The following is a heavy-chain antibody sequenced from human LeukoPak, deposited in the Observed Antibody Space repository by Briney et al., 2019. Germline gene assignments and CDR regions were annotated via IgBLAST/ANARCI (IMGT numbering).Heavy chain of an antibody. J-gene: IGHJ4*02. CDR3: ATSSRSGNFDY. CDR2: INPSGGST. Sequence: ASVKVSCKASGYTFTSYYMHWVRQAPGQGLEWMGIINPSGGSTSYAQKFQGRVTMTRDMSTSTVYMELSSLRSEDTAVYYCATSSRSGNFDYWGQGTLVTVSS. V-gene: IGHV1-46*01. CDR1: GYTFTSYY. D-gene: IGHD6-19*01.